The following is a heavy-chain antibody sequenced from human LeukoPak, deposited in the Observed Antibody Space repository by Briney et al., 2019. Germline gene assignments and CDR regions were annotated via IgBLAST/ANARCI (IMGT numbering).Heavy chain of an antibody. J-gene: IGHJ4*02. CDR2: IYTSGST. D-gene: IGHD3-10*01. Sequence: SETLSLTCTVSGGSISSDSYYWSWIRQPAGKGLEWIGRIYTSGSTNYNPSLKSRVTISLDTSKNQFSLKLSSVTAADTAVYYCAAVWFGELVFDYWGQGTLVTVSS. V-gene: IGHV4-61*02. CDR3: AAVWFGELVFDY. CDR1: GGSISSDSYY.